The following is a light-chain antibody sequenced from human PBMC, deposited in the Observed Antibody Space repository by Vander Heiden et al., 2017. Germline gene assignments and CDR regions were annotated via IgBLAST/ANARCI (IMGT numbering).Light chain of an antibody. CDR2: DAS. CDR3: QQYDNLPYT. J-gene: IGKJ2*01. CDR1: QDISNY. V-gene: IGKV1-33*01. Sequence: DIQITQSPTFLSAFVRDRVTITCQASQDISNYLNWYQQKPGKAPKLLIYDASNLETGVPSRFSGSGSGTDFTFTISSLQPEDIATYYCQQYDNLPYTFGQGTKLEIK.